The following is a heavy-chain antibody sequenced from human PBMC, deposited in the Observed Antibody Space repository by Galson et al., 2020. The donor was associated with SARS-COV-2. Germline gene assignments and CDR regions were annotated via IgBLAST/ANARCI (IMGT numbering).Heavy chain of an antibody. V-gene: IGHV4-61*02. CDR1: GGSISSGSYY. CDR2: IYTSGST. Sequence: SETLSLTCTVSGGSISSGSYYWSWIRQPAGKGLEWIGRIYTSGSTNYNPSLKSRVTISVDTSKNQFSLKLSSVTAADTAVYYCARNRAGATTNWFDPWGQGTLVTVSS. D-gene: IGHD1-26*01. CDR3: ARNRAGATTNWFDP. J-gene: IGHJ5*02.